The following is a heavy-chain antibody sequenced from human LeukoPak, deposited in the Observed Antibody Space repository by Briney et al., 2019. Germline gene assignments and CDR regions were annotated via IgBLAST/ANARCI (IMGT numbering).Heavy chain of an antibody. J-gene: IGHJ4*02. CDR1: GFTFSSYW. CDR3: ARTLYCSNGVCYILDY. V-gene: IGHV3-74*01. CDR2: INSDGSLT. Sequence: PGGSLRLSCAASGFTFSSYWMQWVRHAPGKGLVLVSRINSDGSLTSYADSVKGRFTISRDNAKNTLYLQMNSLRAEDTAVYYCARTLYCSNGVCYILDYWGQGTLLTVSS. D-gene: IGHD2-8*01.